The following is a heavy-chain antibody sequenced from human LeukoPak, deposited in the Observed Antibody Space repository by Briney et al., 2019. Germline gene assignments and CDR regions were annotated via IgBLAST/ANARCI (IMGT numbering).Heavy chain of an antibody. D-gene: IGHD5-12*01. CDR3: ALRIRGWPRTNNWFDP. Sequence: ASVKVSCKVSGYTLTELSMRWVRQAPGKGLEWMGGFDPEDGETIYAQKFQGRVTITADESTSTAYMKLSSLRSEDTAVYYCALRIRGWPRTNNWFDPWGQGTLVTISS. CDR1: GYTLTELS. CDR2: FDPEDGET. J-gene: IGHJ5*02. V-gene: IGHV1-24*01.